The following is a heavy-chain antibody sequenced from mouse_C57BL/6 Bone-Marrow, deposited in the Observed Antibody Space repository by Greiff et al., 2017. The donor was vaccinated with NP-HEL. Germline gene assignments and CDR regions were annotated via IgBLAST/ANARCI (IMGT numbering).Heavy chain of an antibody. V-gene: IGHV1-72*01. J-gene: IGHJ2*01. CDR2: IDPNSGGT. Sequence: QVQLQQPGAELVKPGASVKLSCKASGYTFTSYWMHWVKQRPGRGLEWIGRIDPNSGGTKYNEKFKSKATLTVDKPSSTAYMQLSSLTSEDSAVYDCARSRAMVTTWNYFDYWGQGTTLTVSS. D-gene: IGHD2-2*01. CDR3: ARSRAMVTTWNYFDY. CDR1: GYTFTSYW.